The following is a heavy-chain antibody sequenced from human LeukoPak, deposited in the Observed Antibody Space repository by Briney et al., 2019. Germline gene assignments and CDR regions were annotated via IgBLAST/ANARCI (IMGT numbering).Heavy chain of an antibody. J-gene: IGHJ5*02. Sequence: SGTLSLTCAVSGGSISSSYWWSWIRQPPGKGLEWIGEIYHSGSTNYNLSLKSRVTISVDKSKNQFSLKLSSVTAADTAVYYCAREKSRAVAAAGRFDPWGQGTLVTVSS. CDR1: GGSISSSYW. CDR3: AREKSRAVAAAGRFDP. CDR2: IYHSGST. D-gene: IGHD6-19*01. V-gene: IGHV4-4*02.